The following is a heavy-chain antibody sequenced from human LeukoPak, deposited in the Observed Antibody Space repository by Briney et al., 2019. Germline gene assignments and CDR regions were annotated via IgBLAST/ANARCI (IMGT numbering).Heavy chain of an antibody. Sequence: PGGSLRLSCAASGFTFSSYAMHWVRQAPGKGLEWVANIKQDGSEEAYVDSVKGRFTISRDNAKNSLYLQMNSLRAEDTAVYYCAGGSGWLIEVYWGQGSLVTVSS. D-gene: IGHD6-19*01. CDR2: IKQDGSEE. V-gene: IGHV3-7*01. J-gene: IGHJ4*02. CDR1: GFTFSSYA. CDR3: AGGSGWLIEVY.